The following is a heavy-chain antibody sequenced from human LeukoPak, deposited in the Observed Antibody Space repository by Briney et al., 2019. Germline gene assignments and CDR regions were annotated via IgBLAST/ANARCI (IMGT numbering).Heavy chain of an antibody. Sequence: PSETLSLTCAVYGGSFSGYYWSWIRQPPGKGLEWIGEINHSGSTNYNPSLKSRVTISVDTSKNQFSLKLSSVTAADTAVYYCARGPPVSSYITMVRGVIIGSGYWGQGTLVTVSS. V-gene: IGHV4-34*01. CDR3: ARGPPVSSYITMVRGVIIGSGY. J-gene: IGHJ4*02. CDR1: GGSFSGYY. CDR2: INHSGST. D-gene: IGHD3-10*01.